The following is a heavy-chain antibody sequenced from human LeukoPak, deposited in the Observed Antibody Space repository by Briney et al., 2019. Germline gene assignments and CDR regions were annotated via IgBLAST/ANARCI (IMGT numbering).Heavy chain of an antibody. CDR3: AKEKYYYDSSGSKFIDY. CDR1: GFTFSSYA. V-gene: IGHV3-23*01. CDR2: TSGSGSSS. D-gene: IGHD3-22*01. J-gene: IGHJ4*02. Sequence: PGGSLRLSCAASGFTFSSYAMSWVRQAPGKGLEWVSSTSGSGSSSYYADSVKGRFTISRDSSKNTLYLQMNSLRAEDTAVYYCAKEKYYYDSSGSKFIDYWGQGTLVTVSS.